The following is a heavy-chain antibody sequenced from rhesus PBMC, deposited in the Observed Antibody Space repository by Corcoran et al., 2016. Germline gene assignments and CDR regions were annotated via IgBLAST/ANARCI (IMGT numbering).Heavy chain of an antibody. Sequence: EVQLVESGGALAQPGGSLRLSCAASGFTFDDYAMSWVRQAPGKGLEWVSRISWNSGTIYYADSVKGRVTISRDNAKNSLFLQMDRLRAEDTAVYYCTREIAAGAFDYWGQGVLVTVSS. CDR1: GFTFDDYA. D-gene: IGHD6-13*01. CDR2: ISWNSGTI. V-gene: IGHV3-134*01. CDR3: TREIAAGAFDY. J-gene: IGHJ4*01.